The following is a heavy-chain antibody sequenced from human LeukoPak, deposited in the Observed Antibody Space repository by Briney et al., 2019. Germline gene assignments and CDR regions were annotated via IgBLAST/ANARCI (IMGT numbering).Heavy chain of an antibody. D-gene: IGHD2/OR15-2a*01. Sequence: ASVKVSCKASGYTFTSYYMHWVRQAPGQGLEWMGIINPSGGSTSYAQKFQGRVTMTRDTSTSTVYMELSSLRSEDTAVYYCARDRYFSCCNFYYFDYWGQGTLVTVSS. J-gene: IGHJ4*02. CDR2: INPSGGST. CDR3: ARDRYFSCCNFYYFDY. CDR1: GYTFTSYY. V-gene: IGHV1-46*01.